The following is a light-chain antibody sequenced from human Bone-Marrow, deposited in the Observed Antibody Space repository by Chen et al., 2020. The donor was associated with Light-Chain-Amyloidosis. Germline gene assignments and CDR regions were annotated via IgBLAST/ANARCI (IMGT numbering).Light chain of an antibody. CDR1: SSDVGGDNH. CDR2: EVT. V-gene: IGLV2-14*01. J-gene: IGLJ1*01. CDR3: SSYTITNTLV. Sequence: QPGLTQTASVSGAPGNSSTISCTGTSSDVGGDNHVSWYQKHPDKATKLRIYEVTNRPSWVPDRFSGSKSDNTASLTISGLQTEDEADYFCSSYTITNTLVFGSGTRVTVL.